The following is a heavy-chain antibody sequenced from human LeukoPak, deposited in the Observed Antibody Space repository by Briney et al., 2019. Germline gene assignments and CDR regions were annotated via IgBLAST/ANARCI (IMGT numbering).Heavy chain of an antibody. J-gene: IGHJ4*02. CDR1: HNSLINNN. V-gene: IGHV4-59*08. Sequence: SETLSLTSTLPHNSLINNNWSCNVHPPGQGLPPTGDLYYSGSTNYNPSLKSRVTISVDTSKNQFSLKLSSVTAADTAVYYCARIEDVTRGYNHAYYFDYWGQGTLVTVSS. CDR2: LYYSGST. CDR3: ARIEDVTRGYNHAYYFDY. D-gene: IGHD5-18*01.